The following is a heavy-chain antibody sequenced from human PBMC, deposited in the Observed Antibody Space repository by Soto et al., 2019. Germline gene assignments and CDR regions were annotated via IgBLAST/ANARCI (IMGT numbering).Heavy chain of an antibody. CDR2: TYYRSKWYN. CDR1: GDSVPSNIAA. V-gene: IGHV6-1*01. D-gene: IGHD4-4*01. Sequence: PSQTLSLTCSISGDSVPSNIAAWNWIRQSPSRGLEWLGRTYYRSKWYNDYAVSVKSRITINPDTSKNQFSLQLNSVTPEDTAVYYCARWQQGQLTTRFDYWGRGTLVTVSS. J-gene: IGHJ4*01. CDR3: ARWQQGQLTTRFDY.